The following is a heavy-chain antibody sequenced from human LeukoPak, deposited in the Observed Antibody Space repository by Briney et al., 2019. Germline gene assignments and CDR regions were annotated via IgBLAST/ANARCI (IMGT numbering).Heavy chain of an antibody. CDR1: GGSFSGYY. J-gene: IGHJ4*02. CDR3: AREAEGAPLHFDY. Sequence: PSETLSLTCAVYGGSFSGYYWSWIRQPPGKGLEWIGEINHSGSTNYNPSLKSRVTISVDTSKNQFSLQLISVTPEDTAIYYCAREAEGAPLHFDYWGQGTLVTVSS. V-gene: IGHV4-34*01. CDR2: INHSGST. D-gene: IGHD1-26*01.